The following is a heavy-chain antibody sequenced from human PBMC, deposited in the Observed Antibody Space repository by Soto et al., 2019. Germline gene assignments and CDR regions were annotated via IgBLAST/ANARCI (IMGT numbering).Heavy chain of an antibody. V-gene: IGHV4-34*01. Sequence: SETLSLTCAVYGGSFSGYYWNWIRQPPGKGLEWIGEINHSGSTNYNPSLKSRVTISVDTSKNQFSLKLSSVTAADTAVYYCARGHARGISGPLNHPRFDYWGQGTLVTVSS. J-gene: IGHJ4*02. CDR1: GGSFSGYY. CDR3: ARGHARGISGPLNHPRFDY. CDR2: INHSGST. D-gene: IGHD2-15*01.